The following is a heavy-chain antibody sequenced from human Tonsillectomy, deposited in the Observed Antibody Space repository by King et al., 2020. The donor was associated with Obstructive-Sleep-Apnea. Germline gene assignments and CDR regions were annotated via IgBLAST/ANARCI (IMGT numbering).Heavy chain of an antibody. CDR2: ISFYGLNK. J-gene: IGHJ4*02. Sequence: VQLVESGGGVVQPGRSLRLSCAGSGFTFSSFGLHWVRQAPGKGLWGVAIISFYGLNKYYTPFVKGRFTISREDSKTTLYLQMNSLRAEDTALYYCSVAYYYSGTFDLWGQGTLVTVSS. V-gene: IGHV3-30*03. CDR3: SVAYYYSGTFDL. D-gene: IGHD3-10*01. CDR1: GFTFSSFG.